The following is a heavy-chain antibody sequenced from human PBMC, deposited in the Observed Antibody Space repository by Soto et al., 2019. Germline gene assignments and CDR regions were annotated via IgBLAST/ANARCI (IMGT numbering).Heavy chain of an antibody. CDR2: IYYSGST. V-gene: IGHV4-30-4*01. CDR1: GGSISSGDYY. D-gene: IGHD3-10*01. J-gene: IGHJ4*02. Sequence: SETLSLTCTVSGGSISSGDYYWSWIRQPPGKGLEWIGYIYYSGSTYYNPSLKSRVTISVDTSKSQFSLKLSSVTAADTAVYYCARDVPYYGSGSYRNEAYYFDYWGQGTLVTVSS. CDR3: ARDVPYYGSGSYRNEAYYFDY.